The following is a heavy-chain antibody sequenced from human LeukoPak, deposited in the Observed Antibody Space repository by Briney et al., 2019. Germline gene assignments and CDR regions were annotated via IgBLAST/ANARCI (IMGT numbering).Heavy chain of an antibody. J-gene: IGHJ2*01. Sequence: SETLSLTCTVSGGSISSSSYYWGWIRQPPGKGLEWIGSIYYSGSTYYNPSLKSRVTISVDTSKNQFSLKLSSVTAADTAVYFCARLKDFTGKEYYFFDLWGRGALVTVSS. CDR3: ARLKDFTGKEYYFFDL. D-gene: IGHD3-10*01. CDR1: GGSISSSSYY. CDR2: IYYSGST. V-gene: IGHV4-39*01.